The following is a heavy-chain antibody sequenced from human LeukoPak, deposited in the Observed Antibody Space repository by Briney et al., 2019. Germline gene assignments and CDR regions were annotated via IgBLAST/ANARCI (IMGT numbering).Heavy chain of an antibody. CDR1: GVSISSYY. V-gene: IGHV4-4*07. CDR2: IYTSGST. J-gene: IGHJ3*02. D-gene: IGHD2-2*01. Sequence: SETLSLTCTVSGVSISSYYWSWLRQPAGKGLEWLGRIYTSGSTNYNPAHKSRGTMSVDTSKNQFSLKLSSVTAADTAMYYCARDRIQIPAATDDAFDIWGQGTMVTVSS. CDR3: ARDRIQIPAATDDAFDI.